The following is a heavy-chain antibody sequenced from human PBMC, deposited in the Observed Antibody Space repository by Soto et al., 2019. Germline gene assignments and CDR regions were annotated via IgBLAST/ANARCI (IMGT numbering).Heavy chain of an antibody. J-gene: IGHJ2*01. V-gene: IGHV3-66*03. CDR2: IYSCGST. D-gene: IGHD2-21*02. CDR1: GFTVSSNY. CDR3: ARAPCLYCGGDCYSHWYFDL. Sequence: GGSLRLSCAASGFTVSSNYMSWVRQAPGKGLEWVSVIYSCGSTYYADSVKGRFTISRDNSKNTLYLQMNSLRAEDTAVYYCARAPCLYCGGDCYSHWYFDLWGRGTLVTVSS.